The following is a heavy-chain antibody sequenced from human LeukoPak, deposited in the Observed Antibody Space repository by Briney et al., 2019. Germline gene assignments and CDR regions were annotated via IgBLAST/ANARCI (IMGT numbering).Heavy chain of an antibody. CDR2: IIPIFGTA. CDR3: AIFHNWNDPRSYYYGMDV. D-gene: IGHD1-1*01. CDR1: GCTFISYA. Sequence: SVTVSFMASGCTFISYAISWVRQAPGQGLEWMGGIIPIFGTANYAQKFQGRVTITADESTSTAYMELSSLRSEDTAVYYCAIFHNWNDPRSYYYGMDVWGKGTTVTVSS. V-gene: IGHV1-69*13. J-gene: IGHJ6*04.